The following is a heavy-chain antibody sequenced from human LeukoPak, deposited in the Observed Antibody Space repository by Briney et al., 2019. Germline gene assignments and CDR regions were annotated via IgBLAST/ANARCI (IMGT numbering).Heavy chain of an antibody. CDR3: ARANYYDTSGSVDY. V-gene: IGHV4-34*01. J-gene: IGHJ4*02. Sequence: MSSETLSLTCAVYGGSFSGYYWSWIRQPPGKGLEWIGEINHSGSTNYNPSLKSRVTISVDTSKNQFSLKLSSVTAADTAVYYCARANYYDTSGSVDYWGQGTLVTVSS. D-gene: IGHD3-22*01. CDR2: INHSGST. CDR1: GGSFSGYY.